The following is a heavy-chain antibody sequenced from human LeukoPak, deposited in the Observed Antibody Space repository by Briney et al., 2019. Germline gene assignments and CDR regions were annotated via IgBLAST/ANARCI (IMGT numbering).Heavy chain of an antibody. Sequence: GGSLRLSCAASGFTFTKYWMTWVRQAPGKGLEWVGNIKQDGSDKNYMDSVKGRFTISRDNTKNSVYLQMSSLRAEDTAVYYCARAWVAIFGVAMGEEYFQHWGQGTLVTVSS. CDR3: ARAWVAIFGVAMGEEYFQH. CDR2: IKQDGSDK. D-gene: IGHD3-3*01. V-gene: IGHV3-7*01. CDR1: GFTFTKYW. J-gene: IGHJ1*01.